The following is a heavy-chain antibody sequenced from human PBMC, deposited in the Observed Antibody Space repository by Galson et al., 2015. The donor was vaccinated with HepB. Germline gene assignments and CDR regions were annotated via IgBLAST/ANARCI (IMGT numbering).Heavy chain of an antibody. J-gene: IGHJ4*01. D-gene: IGHD2-2*02. CDR1: GFTFSTYA. V-gene: IGHV3-23*01. CDR3: AKGCGNTDCFTSDV. Sequence: SLRLSCAASGFTFSTYAMTWVRQAPGKGLEWVSSITASGGDTHYADSVMGRFTISRDNSKNILFLQMNSLRAEDTALYYCAKGCGNTDCFTSDVWGHGTLVTVSS. CDR2: ITASGGDT.